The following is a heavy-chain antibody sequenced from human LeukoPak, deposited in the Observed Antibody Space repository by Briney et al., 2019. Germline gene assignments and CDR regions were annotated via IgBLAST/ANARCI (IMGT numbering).Heavy chain of an antibody. D-gene: IGHD6-13*01. CDR3: AKDMFRTWYVGYYYYGMDV. J-gene: IGHJ6*02. V-gene: IGHV3-43*02. Sequence: GGSLRLSCAASGFTFDDYAMHWVRQAPGKGLEWVSLISGDGGSTYYADSVKGRFTISRDNSKNSLYLQMNSLRTEDTALYYCAKDMFRTWYVGYYYYGMDVWGQGTTVTVSS. CDR2: ISGDGGST. CDR1: GFTFDDYA.